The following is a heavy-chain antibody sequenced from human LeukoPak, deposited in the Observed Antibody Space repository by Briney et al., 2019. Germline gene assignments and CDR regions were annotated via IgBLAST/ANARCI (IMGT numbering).Heavy chain of an antibody. CDR1: GLTCSHNY. D-gene: IGHD4-17*01. CDR3: IVFGDSNH. Sequence: GGSLRLSCAASGLTCSHNYVSWVRQAPGKGLEWVSAIHTSGDTCYADSVTGRFTISRDTSKNTLYLQINSLRVEDTAVYYCIVFGDSNHWGQGTLVTVSS. V-gene: IGHV3-53*01. J-gene: IGHJ5*02. CDR2: IHTSGDT.